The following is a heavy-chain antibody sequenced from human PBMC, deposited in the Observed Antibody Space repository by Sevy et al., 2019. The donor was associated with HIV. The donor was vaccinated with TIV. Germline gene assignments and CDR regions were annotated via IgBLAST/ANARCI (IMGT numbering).Heavy chain of an antibody. Sequence: GGSLRLSCAASGFTVSSNCMTWVRQAPGKGLEWVSLIYGGGSTYYADSVKGRFTISRDNSKNTLYLQMNSLRAEDTAIYYCARISENCSGGSCYLAYWGQGTLVTVSS. V-gene: IGHV3-53*01. CDR3: ARISENCSGGSCYLAY. CDR2: IYGGGST. CDR1: GFTVSSNC. J-gene: IGHJ4*02. D-gene: IGHD2-15*01.